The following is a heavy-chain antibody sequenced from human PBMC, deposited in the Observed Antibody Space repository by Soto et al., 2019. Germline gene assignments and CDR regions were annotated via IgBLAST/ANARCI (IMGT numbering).Heavy chain of an antibody. J-gene: IGHJ6*03. CDR2: IRSKAYGGTT. CDR1: GFTFGDYA. Sequence: GGSLRLSCTASGFTFGDYAMSWFRQAPGKGLEWVGFIRSKAYGGTTEYAASVKGRFTISRDDSKSIAYLQMNSLKTEDTAVYYCTRVGDSSTLGKHYYYYMDVWGKGTTVTVSS. D-gene: IGHD2-2*01. V-gene: IGHV3-49*03. CDR3: TRVGDSSTLGKHYYYYMDV.